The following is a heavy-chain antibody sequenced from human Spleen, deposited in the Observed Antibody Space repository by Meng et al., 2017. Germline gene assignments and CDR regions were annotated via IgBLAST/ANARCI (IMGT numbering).Heavy chain of an antibody. J-gene: IGHJ4*02. Sequence: GESLKISCAASGLTFNDYAINRVRQAPGKGLEWGSVISGSATTTYYADSVKGRFTISRDNSKNTLYLQMNSLRAEDTAVYYGAKGSRIVGLSYFDYWGQGTLVTVSS. CDR2: ISGSATTT. CDR3: AKGSRIVGLSYFDY. D-gene: IGHD2-21*01. V-gene: IGHV3-23*01. CDR1: GLTFNDYA.